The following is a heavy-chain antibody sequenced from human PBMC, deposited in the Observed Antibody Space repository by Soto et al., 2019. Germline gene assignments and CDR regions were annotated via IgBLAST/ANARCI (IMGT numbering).Heavy chain of an antibody. J-gene: IGHJ4*02. CDR1: GFSFGSYA. V-gene: IGHV3-23*01. Sequence: GGSLRLSCAAAGFSFGSYALSWVRQAPGKGLEWVSTISGSDGKTFYADSVKGRFSISRDTSQSTLYLQMNSLRADDTAMYYCARWSYLDYWGQGTRVTVSS. CDR3: ARWSYLDY. CDR2: ISGSDGKT. D-gene: IGHD3-3*01.